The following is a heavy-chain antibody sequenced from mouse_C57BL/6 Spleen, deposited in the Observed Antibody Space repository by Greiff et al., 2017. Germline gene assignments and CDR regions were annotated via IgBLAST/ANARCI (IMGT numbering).Heavy chain of an antibody. D-gene: IGHD1-1*01. V-gene: IGHV14-3*01. Sequence: VQLQQSVAELVRPGASVKLSCTASGFNIKNTYMHWVKQRPEQGLEWIGRIDPANGNTKYAPKFQGKATITADTSSNTAYLQLSSLTSEDTAIYYCALIPVITTVVADWYFDVGGTGTTVTVSS. J-gene: IGHJ1*03. CDR3: ALIPVITTVVADWYFDV. CDR1: GFNIKNTY. CDR2: IDPANGNT.